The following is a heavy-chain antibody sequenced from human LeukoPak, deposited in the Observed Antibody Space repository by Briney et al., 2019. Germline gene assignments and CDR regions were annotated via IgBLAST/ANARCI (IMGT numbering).Heavy chain of an antibody. D-gene: IGHD6-19*01. CDR1: GGTFSSYA. CDR2: MNPNSGNT. CDR3: AITVAGPKITPIDY. V-gene: IGHV1-8*02. J-gene: IGHJ4*02. Sequence: GASVKVSCKASGGTFSSYAINWVRQATGQGLEWMGWMNPNSGNTGYAQRFQGRVTMTRNTPISTAYMELSSLRFEDTAVYYCAITVAGPKITPIDYWGQGTLVTVSS.